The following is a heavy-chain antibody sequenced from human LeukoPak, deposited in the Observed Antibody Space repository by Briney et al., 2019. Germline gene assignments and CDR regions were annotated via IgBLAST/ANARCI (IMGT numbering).Heavy chain of an antibody. V-gene: IGHV4-39*01. CDR1: GGSISSSTYY. CDR3: AGLWSGYRPPDY. D-gene: IGHD3-3*01. Sequence: MASETLSLTCTVSGGSISSSTYYWGWIRQPPGKGLEWIGSISYRGTTYYNPSLKSRVTVSVDTSKNQLSLKVSSVTAADTAVYYCAGLWSGYRPPDYWGQGTLVTVSS. J-gene: IGHJ4*02. CDR2: ISYRGTT.